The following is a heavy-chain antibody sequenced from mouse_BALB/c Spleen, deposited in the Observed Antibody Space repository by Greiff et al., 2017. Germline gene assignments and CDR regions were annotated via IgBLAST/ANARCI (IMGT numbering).Heavy chain of an antibody. J-gene: IGHJ4*01. Sequence: QVQLKQSGAELVRPGASVTLSCKASGYTFTDYEMHWVKQTPVHGLEWIGAIDPETGGTAYNQKFKGKATLTADKSSSTAYMELRSLTSEDSAVYYCTRYGGLRGGDYWGQGTSGTVSS. D-gene: IGHD1-1*01. CDR1: GYTFTDYE. CDR2: IDPETGGT. V-gene: IGHV1-15*01. CDR3: TRYGGLRGGDY.